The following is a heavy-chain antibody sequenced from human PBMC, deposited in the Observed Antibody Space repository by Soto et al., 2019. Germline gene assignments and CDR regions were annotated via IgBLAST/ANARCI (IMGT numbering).Heavy chain of an antibody. Sequence: EVQVVESGGGLVQPGGSLRLSCAASGFSVTNNYMNWVRQAPGKGLEWVSIIDIGGNTYYADSVKDRFTISRDNSRNTXNLDMDSLRAEDTAVYYCARGRGSTGYLGREHYFDYWGQGTLVTVSP. CDR3: ARGRGSTGYLGREHYFDY. D-gene: IGHD2-2*01. J-gene: IGHJ4*02. CDR1: GFSVTNNY. V-gene: IGHV3-66*01. CDR2: IDIGGNT.